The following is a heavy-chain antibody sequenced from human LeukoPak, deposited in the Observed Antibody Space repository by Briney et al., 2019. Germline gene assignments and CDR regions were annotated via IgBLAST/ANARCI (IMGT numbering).Heavy chain of an antibody. J-gene: IGHJ4*02. CDR2: ISGSGGST. D-gene: IGHD6-13*01. CDR1: GFTFSSYA. CDR3: ATSFGPVIAAAGTGAD. Sequence: GGSLRLSCAASGFTFSSYAMSWVRQAPGKGLEWVSAISGSGGSTYYADSVKGRFTISRDNSKNTLSLQMNSLRAEDTAVYYCATSFGPVIAAAGTGADWGQGTLVTVSS. V-gene: IGHV3-23*01.